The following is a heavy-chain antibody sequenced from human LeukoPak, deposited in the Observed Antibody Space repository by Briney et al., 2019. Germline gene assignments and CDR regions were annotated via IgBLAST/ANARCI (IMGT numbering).Heavy chain of an antibody. CDR1: GGSISSYY. Sequence: SETLSLTCTVSGGSISSYYWTWIRQPPGKGLEWLGYIYYSGSTNYNPSLKSRVTISLDTSKNQFSLRLTSVTAADTAVYFCARVGCWGGHADYWGQGTLVTVSS. J-gene: IGHJ4*02. V-gene: IGHV4-59*01. D-gene: IGHD3-16*01. CDR3: ARVGCWGGHADY. CDR2: IYYSGST.